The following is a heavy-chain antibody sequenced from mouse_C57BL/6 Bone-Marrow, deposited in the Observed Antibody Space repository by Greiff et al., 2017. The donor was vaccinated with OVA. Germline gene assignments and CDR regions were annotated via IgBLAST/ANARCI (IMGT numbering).Heavy chain of an antibody. CDR1: GFTFSDYY. D-gene: IGHD1-1*01. CDR3: ARERDYGSFDY. V-gene: IGHV5-16*01. J-gene: IGHJ2*01. CDR2: INYDGSST. Sequence: EVQLVESEGGLVQPGSSMKLSCTASGFTFSDYYMAWVRQVPEKGLEWVANINYDGSSTYYLDSLKSRFTITRDNAKNIQYLQMSSLKSEDTATYYWARERDYGSFDYWGQGTTLTVSS.